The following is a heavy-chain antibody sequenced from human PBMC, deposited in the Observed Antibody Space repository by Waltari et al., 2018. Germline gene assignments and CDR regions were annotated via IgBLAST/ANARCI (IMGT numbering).Heavy chain of an antibody. D-gene: IGHD6-13*01. CDR2: MNPKNGNT. Sequence: QVLLVQSGAALKTPGASVKVSCKASGYTFPTYDINWLRQATGQGLEWVGWMNPKNGNTLYAQKFQGRVTLTRDNSINTAYMELTSLTSDDTGVYYCARGLDSNSWYGAHFWGQGTLVTVAS. CDR1: GYTFPTYD. CDR3: ARGLDSNSWYGAHF. V-gene: IGHV1-8*01. J-gene: IGHJ4*02.